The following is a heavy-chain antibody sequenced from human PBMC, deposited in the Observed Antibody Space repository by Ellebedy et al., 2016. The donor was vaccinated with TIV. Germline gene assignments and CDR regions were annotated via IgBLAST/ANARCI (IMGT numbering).Heavy chain of an antibody. CDR1: GYTCTAFY. J-gene: IGHJ6*02. V-gene: IGHV1-2*02. CDR3: ARVLRATSGMDV. Sequence: ASVKVSCKPSGYTCTAFYLHWVRQAPGQGLEWMGWINPDSGGTNFAQKFQGRVTMTRDTSVNTAYMDLSRLESDDTAVYYCARVLRATSGMDVWGQGTTVTVS. D-gene: IGHD4/OR15-4a*01. CDR2: INPDSGGT.